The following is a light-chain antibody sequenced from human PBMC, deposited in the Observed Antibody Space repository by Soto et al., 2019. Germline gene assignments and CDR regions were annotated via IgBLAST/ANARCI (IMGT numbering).Light chain of an antibody. Sequence: EVVLAQSPGTLSLSPGQRATLSCRASQSVDSNLAWYQQRPGQPPRLLISGASTRASGVPVRFSGSGSGTYFTLTISRLEPEDFALYFCQQYAASPITFAQGTRLEI. CDR2: GAS. CDR3: QQYAASPIT. J-gene: IGKJ5*01. V-gene: IGKV3-20*01. CDR1: QSVDSN.